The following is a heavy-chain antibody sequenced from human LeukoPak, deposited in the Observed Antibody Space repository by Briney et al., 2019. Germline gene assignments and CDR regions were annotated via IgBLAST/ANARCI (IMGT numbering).Heavy chain of an antibody. CDR2: NT. CDR1: GFTFRRYA. CDR3: AKGTSNNCYSAMDV. V-gene: IGHV3-23*01. D-gene: IGHD2/OR15-2a*01. J-gene: IGHJ6*02. Sequence: PGGSLRLSCAASGFTFRRYAMSWVRHNTYYADSVKGRFTISRDNSENILCLQMDSLRAEDTAVYHCAKGTSNNCYSAMDVWGQGTTVTVS.